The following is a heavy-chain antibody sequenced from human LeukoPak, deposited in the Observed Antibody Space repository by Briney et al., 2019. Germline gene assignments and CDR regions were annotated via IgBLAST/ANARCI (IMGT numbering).Heavy chain of an antibody. J-gene: IGHJ4*02. Sequence: PSETLSLTCTVSGGSISSYYWSWIRQPPGKGREWIGYIYDSGTTNYNPPLKSRVTISVDTSKNQFSLTLSSVTAADTAVYYCASRRSGWYYFDYWGQGTLVTVSS. CDR2: IYDSGTT. D-gene: IGHD6-19*01. CDR1: GGSISSYY. CDR3: ASRRSGWYYFDY. V-gene: IGHV4-59*08.